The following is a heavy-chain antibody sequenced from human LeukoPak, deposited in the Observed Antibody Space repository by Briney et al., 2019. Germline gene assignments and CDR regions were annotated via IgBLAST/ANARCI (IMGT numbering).Heavy chain of an antibody. CDR2: IYPGDSDT. CDR1: GYTFNNNW. V-gene: IGHV5-51*01. Sequence: GESLKISCKGPGYTFNNNWIGWVRQMPGKGLEWLGIIYPGDSDTRYSPSFQGQVTISVDKSINTAYLQWGSLKASDTAMYYCAREGRSSSPMDYWGQGTLVTVSA. J-gene: IGHJ4*02. D-gene: IGHD1-26*01. CDR3: AREGRSSSPMDY.